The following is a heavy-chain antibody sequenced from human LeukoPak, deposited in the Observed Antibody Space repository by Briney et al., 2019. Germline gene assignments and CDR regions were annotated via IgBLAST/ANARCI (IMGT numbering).Heavy chain of an antibody. CDR1: GYTFTGYY. V-gene: IGHV1-2*02. Sequence: RASVKVSCKASGYTFTGYYMHWVRQAPGQGLEWMGCINPNSGGTNYAQKFQGRVTMTRDTSISTAYMELSRLRSDDTAVYYCARDPFRRTAMDDDYWGQGTLVTVSS. J-gene: IGHJ4*02. D-gene: IGHD5-18*01. CDR3: ARDPFRRTAMDDDY. CDR2: INPNSGGT.